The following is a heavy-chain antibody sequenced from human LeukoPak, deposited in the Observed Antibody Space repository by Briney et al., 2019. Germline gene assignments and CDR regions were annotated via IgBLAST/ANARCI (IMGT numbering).Heavy chain of an antibody. J-gene: IGHJ4*02. Sequence: PGGSLRLSCAASGFNFSSYWMSWVRQAPGTGLEWVANIKQDGSEKYYVDCVKGLFPISRDNAKNSLYLQMNSLRAEDTAVYYCAREYCSGGTCYLPGYWGQGNLVTVSS. V-gene: IGHV3-7*03. CDR2: IKQDGSEK. D-gene: IGHD2-15*01. CDR3: AREYCSGGTCYLPGY. CDR1: GFNFSSYW.